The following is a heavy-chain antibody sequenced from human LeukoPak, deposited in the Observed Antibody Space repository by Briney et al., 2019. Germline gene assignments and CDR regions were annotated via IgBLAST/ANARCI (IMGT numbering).Heavy chain of an antibody. J-gene: IGHJ5*02. Sequence: ASVKVSCKASGYTFTGYYMHWVRQAPGQGLEWMGRINPNSGGTNYAQKFQGRVTMTRDTSISTAYMELSSLRSEDTAVYYCARSGLYSSQNWFDPWGQGTLVTVSS. CDR1: GYTFTGYY. CDR3: ARSGLYSSQNWFDP. V-gene: IGHV1-2*06. CDR2: INPNSGGT. D-gene: IGHD6-13*01.